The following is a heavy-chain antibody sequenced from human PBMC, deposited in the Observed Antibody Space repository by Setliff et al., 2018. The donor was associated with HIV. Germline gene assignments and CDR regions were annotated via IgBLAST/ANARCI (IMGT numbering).Heavy chain of an antibody. CDR1: GGSISGHY. CDR2: IYTSGSV. D-gene: IGHD6-19*01. Sequence: PSETLSLTCTVSGGSISGHYWSWIRQPPGKGLEWIGYIYTSGSVNYNPSLNSRVTISVDTSKNQFSLKVNSVTAADTAVYYCARSPRIGVAGEFEYWGQGTLVTVSS. CDR3: ARSPRIGVAGEFEY. J-gene: IGHJ4*02. V-gene: IGHV4-4*09.